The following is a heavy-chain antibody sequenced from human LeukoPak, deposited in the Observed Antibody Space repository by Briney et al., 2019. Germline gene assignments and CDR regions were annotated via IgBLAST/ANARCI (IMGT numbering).Heavy chain of an antibody. J-gene: IGHJ4*02. CDR3: VRGGGVVATVLDS. CDR2: IYSVGSDT. D-gene: IGHD5-12*01. V-gene: IGHV3-74*03. Sequence: GGSLRLSCAASGFTFSSWWMHWVRQAPGKGLEWVSRIYSVGSDTTYADSVKGRFTVSRDNAKNTLYLQMNSLRDEDTAVYYCVRGGGVVATVLDSWGQGTLVTVSS. CDR1: GFTFSSWW.